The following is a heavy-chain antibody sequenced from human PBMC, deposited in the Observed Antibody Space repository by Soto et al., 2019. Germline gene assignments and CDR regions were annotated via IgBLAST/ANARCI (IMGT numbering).Heavy chain of an antibody. CDR1: GYTFTSYA. D-gene: IGHD3-16*02. V-gene: IGHV1-3*01. CDR3: ARGELSLVNSNWFDP. Sequence: GASVKVSCKASGYTFTSYAMHWVRQAPGQRLEWMGWINAGNGNTKYSQKFQGRVTITRDTSASTAYVELSSLRSEDTAVYYCARGELSLVNSNWFDPWGQGTLVTVSS. CDR2: INAGNGNT. J-gene: IGHJ5*02.